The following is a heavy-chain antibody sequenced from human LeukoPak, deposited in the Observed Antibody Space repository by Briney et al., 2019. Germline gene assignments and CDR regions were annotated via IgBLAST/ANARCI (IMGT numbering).Heavy chain of an antibody. J-gene: IGHJ4*02. CDR1: GYTLTELS. Sequence: GASVKVSCKVSGYTLTELSMHWVRQAPGKGLEWMGGLDPEDGETIYAQKFQGGVTMTEDTSTDTAYMELSSLRSEDTAVYYCATAHARTGYCSGGSCYPFDYWGQGTLVTVSS. CDR2: LDPEDGET. CDR3: ATAHARTGYCSGGSCYPFDY. D-gene: IGHD2-15*01. V-gene: IGHV1-24*01.